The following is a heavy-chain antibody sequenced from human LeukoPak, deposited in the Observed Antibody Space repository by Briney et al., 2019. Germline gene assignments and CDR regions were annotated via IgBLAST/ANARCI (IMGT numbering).Heavy chain of an antibody. CDR2: ISGGGITT. D-gene: IGHD6-19*01. J-gene: IGHJ4*02. Sequence: PGGFLRLSCAASGFTFSNYAMSWVRQAPGKGLEWVSTISGGGITTYYADSAKGRFTISRDNSKNTMFLQMNSLRADDTAVYYCPRQSYASGWNPFDYWGQGILVTVSS. V-gene: IGHV3-23*01. CDR3: PRQSYASGWNPFDY. CDR1: GFTFSNYA.